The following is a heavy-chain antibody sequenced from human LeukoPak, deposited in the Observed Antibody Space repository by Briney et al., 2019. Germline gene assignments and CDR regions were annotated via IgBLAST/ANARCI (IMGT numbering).Heavy chain of an antibody. V-gene: IGHV4-31*03. CDR3: ASNYYDSSGYYYFDY. Sequence: SETLSLTCTVSGGSISSGGYYWSWIRQHPGKGLEWIGYIYYSGSTYYNPSLKSRVTISVDTSKNQFSLKLSSVTAADTAVYYCASNYYDSSGYYYFDYWGQGTLVTVSS. J-gene: IGHJ4*02. D-gene: IGHD3-22*01. CDR2: IYYSGST. CDR1: GGSISSGGYY.